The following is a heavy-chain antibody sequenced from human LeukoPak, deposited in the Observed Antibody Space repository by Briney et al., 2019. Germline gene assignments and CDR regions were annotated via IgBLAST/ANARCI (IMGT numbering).Heavy chain of an antibody. CDR1: GFTFSSYT. CDR2: ITGSSTYI. Sequence: PGGSLRLSCAASGFTFSSYTMNWVRQAPGKGLEWVSSITGSSTYIYYADSMKGRFTISRDNSKNTLYLQMNSLRAEDTAVYYCAKDQSPQGNYDSSGYLDYWGQGTLVTVSS. CDR3: AKDQSPQGNYDSSGYLDY. D-gene: IGHD3-22*01. J-gene: IGHJ4*02. V-gene: IGHV3-21*01.